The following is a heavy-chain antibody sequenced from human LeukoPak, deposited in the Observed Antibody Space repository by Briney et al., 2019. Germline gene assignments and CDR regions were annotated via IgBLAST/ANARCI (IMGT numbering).Heavy chain of an antibody. CDR2: ISSSSSTI. CDR1: GFTFSSYS. CDR3: ARGHSADY. Sequence: PGGSLRLSCAASGFTFSSYSMNWVRQAPGKGLEWVSYISSSSSTIYYADSVKGRFTISRDNAKNSLYLQMNSPRAEDTAVYYCARGHSADYWGQGTLVTVSS. V-gene: IGHV3-48*04. D-gene: IGHD6-13*01. J-gene: IGHJ4*02.